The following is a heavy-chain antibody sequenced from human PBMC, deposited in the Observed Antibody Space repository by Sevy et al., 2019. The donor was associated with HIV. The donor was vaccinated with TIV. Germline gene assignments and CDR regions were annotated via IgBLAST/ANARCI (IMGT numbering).Heavy chain of an antibody. CDR2: IYWNDDK. V-gene: IGHV2-5*01. J-gene: IGHJ4*02. CDR1: GFSLSTRGVG. D-gene: IGHD6-13*01. CDR3: ARTQLVRGGFDY. Sequence: SGPTLVKPTQTLTLTCTFSGFSLSTRGVGVGWIRQPPGKALEWLALIYWNDDKRYSPSLKSRLTITKDNSKNQVVLTMTNMDPVDTATYYCARTQLVRGGFDYWGQGTLVTVSS.